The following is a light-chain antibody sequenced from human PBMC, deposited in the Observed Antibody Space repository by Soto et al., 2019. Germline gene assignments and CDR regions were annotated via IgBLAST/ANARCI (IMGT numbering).Light chain of an antibody. J-gene: IGKJ3*01. CDR2: AAS. CDR1: QSIITY. CDR3: QQSYSTPYT. Sequence: DIQMTQSPSSLSASVGDRVTITCRYIQSIITYLNWDQQKPGQAPTLLINAASSLHSGVPSRFSGSGSGTDFTLTISSLQPEDFATYYCQQSYSTPYTFGPGTKVDIK. V-gene: IGKV1-39*01.